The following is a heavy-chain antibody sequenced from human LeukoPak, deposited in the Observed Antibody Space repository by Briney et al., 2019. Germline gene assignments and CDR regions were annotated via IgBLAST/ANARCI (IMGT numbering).Heavy chain of an antibody. CDR2: IYWDDDK. V-gene: IGHV2-5*02. CDR1: GFSLSTSGVG. CDR3: AHRPPLDDDHGSGSYKP. D-gene: IGHD3-10*01. Sequence: SGPTLVNPTQTLTLTCTFSGFSLSTSGVGVGWIRQPPGKALEWLALIYWDDDKRYSPSLKSRLTITKDTSKNQVVLTMTNMDPVDTATYYCAHRPPLDDDHGSGSYKPWGQGTLVTVSS. J-gene: IGHJ5*02.